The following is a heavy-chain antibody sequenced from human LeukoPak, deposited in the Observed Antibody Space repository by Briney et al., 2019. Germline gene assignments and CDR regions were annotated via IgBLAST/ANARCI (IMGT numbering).Heavy chain of an antibody. CDR3: ARDPGTFDWYFDL. J-gene: IGHJ2*01. Sequence: SETLSLTCTVSGGSISSYYWSWIRQPAGKGLEWIGRIYNSGSTTYNPSLKSRVTMSVDTSKNQFSLQLSSVTAADTAVYYCARDPGTFDWYFDLWGRGTLVTVSS. D-gene: IGHD1-7*01. CDR2: IYNSGST. V-gene: IGHV4-4*07. CDR1: GGSISSYY.